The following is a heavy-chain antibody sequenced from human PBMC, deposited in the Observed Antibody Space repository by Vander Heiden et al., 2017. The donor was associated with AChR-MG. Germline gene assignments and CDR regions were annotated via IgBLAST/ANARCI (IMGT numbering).Heavy chain of an antibody. CDR3: AGGSAYGSGNYFHKYYGMDV. J-gene: IGHJ6*02. Sequence: QVELQEAGPALVKPSETLSLTCIVSGGSISSYYWSWIRQPPGKGLEWMGNIYYSGSTNDNHSLKSRVTISVDLPKNQFSLKLSSVTAADTAVYYCAGGSAYGSGNYFHKYYGMDVWGQGTTVTVSS. V-gene: IGHV4-59*01. CDR1: GGSISSYY. D-gene: IGHD3-10*01. CDR2: IYYSGST.